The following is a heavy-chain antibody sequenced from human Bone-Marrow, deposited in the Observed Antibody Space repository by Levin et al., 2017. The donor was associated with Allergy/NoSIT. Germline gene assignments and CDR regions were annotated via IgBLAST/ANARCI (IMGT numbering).Heavy chain of an antibody. CDR1: GITFRSYA. CDR3: ASGGGWNNHGYTRDD. Sequence: TGESLKISCVVSGITFRSYAMHWVRQTPGKGLEWVAGISYDGTHKDYADSVKGRFTFSRDNSKHTLALQMKSLRTEHTAVYFGASGGGWNNHGYTRDDWGQGILVTVSS. D-gene: IGHD1/OR15-1a*01. CDR2: ISYDGTHK. V-gene: IGHV3-30*04. J-gene: IGHJ4*02.